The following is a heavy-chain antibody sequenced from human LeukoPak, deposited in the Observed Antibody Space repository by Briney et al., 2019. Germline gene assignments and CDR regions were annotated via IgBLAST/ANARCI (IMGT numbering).Heavy chain of an antibody. D-gene: IGHD3-10*01. Sequence: GGSLRLSCAASGFTFSSYSMNWVRQAPGKGLEWVSYISSSSSTIYYADSVKGRFTISRDNAKNSLYLQMNSLRAEDTAVYYCARSGYGSGSYPLDYWGQGTLVTVSS. J-gene: IGHJ4*02. CDR1: GFTFSSYS. CDR2: ISSSSSTI. CDR3: ARSGYGSGSYPLDY. V-gene: IGHV3-48*04.